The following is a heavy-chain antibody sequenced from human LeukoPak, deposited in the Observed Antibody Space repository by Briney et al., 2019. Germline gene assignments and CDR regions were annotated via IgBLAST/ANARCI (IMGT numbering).Heavy chain of an antibody. Sequence: ASVRVSCTASGYTFTGYDMHWVRQAPGQGLEWMGWINPNSGGTNYAQTFQGRVTMTRDTSISTAYMELSRLRSDDTAVYYCAREVPAVNWFDPWGQGTLVTVSS. CDR1: GYTFTGYD. CDR3: AREVPAVNWFDP. J-gene: IGHJ5*02. CDR2: INPNSGGT. D-gene: IGHD6-19*01. V-gene: IGHV1-2*02.